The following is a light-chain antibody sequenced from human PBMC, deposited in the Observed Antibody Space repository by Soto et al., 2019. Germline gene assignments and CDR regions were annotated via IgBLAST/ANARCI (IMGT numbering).Light chain of an antibody. CDR2: GAS. V-gene: IGKV3-20*01. CDR3: QQYGSSPRFT. Sequence: EIVLTQSPGTLSLSPGERATLSCRASQSVSSSYLAWYQQKPGQAPRLLIYGASSRATCIPDRFSGSGSGTVFTLTISRLEPEDFAVYYCQQYGSSPRFTFGPGTKVDIK. J-gene: IGKJ3*01. CDR1: QSVSSSY.